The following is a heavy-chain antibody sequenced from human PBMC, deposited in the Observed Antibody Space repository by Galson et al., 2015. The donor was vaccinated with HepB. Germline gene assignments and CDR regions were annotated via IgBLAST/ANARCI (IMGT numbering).Heavy chain of an antibody. V-gene: IGHV1-24*01. D-gene: IGHD1-26*01. Sequence: SVKVSCKVSGYTLTELSMHWVRQAPGKGLEWMGGFDPEDGETIYAQKFQGRVTMTEDTSTDTAYMELSSLRSEDTAVYYCATSIVESRYRGWFDLWGQGTLVTVSS. CDR3: ATSIVESRYRGWFDL. J-gene: IGHJ5*02. CDR1: GYTLTELS. CDR2: FDPEDGET.